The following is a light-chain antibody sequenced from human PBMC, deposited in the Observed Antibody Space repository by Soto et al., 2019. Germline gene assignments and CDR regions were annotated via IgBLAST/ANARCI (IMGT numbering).Light chain of an antibody. Sequence: SYELTQAPSVSVAPGQTAEITCGGNNIGSKGVHWYQQKPGQAPVLVVYDDIDRPSGIPERFSGSNSGNTATLTINTVVAGDEADYYCQVWDSTNTHRFFGGGTKLTV. V-gene: IGLV3-21*02. CDR3: QVWDSTNTHRF. CDR1: NIGSKG. J-gene: IGLJ2*01. CDR2: DDI.